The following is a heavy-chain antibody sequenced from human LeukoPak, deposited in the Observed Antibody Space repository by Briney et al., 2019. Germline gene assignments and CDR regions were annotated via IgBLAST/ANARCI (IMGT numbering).Heavy chain of an antibody. V-gene: IGHV3-48*03. CDR1: VFTFCGYE. CDR3: ASVDAGNSSGWYWVY. Sequence: GGPLTLSCAACVFTFCGYEMIWVRQAPGKGLEWVSYIRSSGSNIYYADSVKGRFTISTDNAKKSLYLQINRPRDEDTDGYDCASVDAGNSSGWYWVYWGKGTLVTVSS. J-gene: IGHJ4*02. D-gene: IGHD6-19*01. CDR2: IRSSGSNI.